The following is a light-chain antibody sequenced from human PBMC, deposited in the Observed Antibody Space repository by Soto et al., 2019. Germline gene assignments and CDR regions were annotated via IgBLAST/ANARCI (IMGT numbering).Light chain of an antibody. J-gene: IGKJ3*01. Sequence: EIVLTQSPGTLSLSPGERATLSCRASQSVSSSYLAWYQQKPGQAPRLLIYGASSRATGIPDRFSGSGSATDFTLTISRLEPEDFAVYYCQQYGSSPLFGPGTKVDVK. CDR1: QSVSSSY. V-gene: IGKV3-20*01. CDR2: GAS. CDR3: QQYGSSPL.